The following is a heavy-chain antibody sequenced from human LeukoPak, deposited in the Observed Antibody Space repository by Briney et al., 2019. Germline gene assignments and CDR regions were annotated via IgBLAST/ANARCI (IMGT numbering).Heavy chain of an antibody. V-gene: IGHV1-2*02. CDR1: GYTFTGYY. CDR2: INPNSGGT. D-gene: IGHD3-22*01. J-gene: IGHJ4*02. Sequence: GASVKVSCKASGYTFTGYYMHWVRQAPGQGLEWMGWINPNSGGTNYAQKFQGRVTMTRDTSISTAYMELSGLRSDDTAVYYCARVRRGGYYYDVLIDYWGQGTLVTVSS. CDR3: ARVRRGGYYYDVLIDY.